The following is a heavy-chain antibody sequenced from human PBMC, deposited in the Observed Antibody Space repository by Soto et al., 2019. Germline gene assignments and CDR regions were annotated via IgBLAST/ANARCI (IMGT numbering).Heavy chain of an antibody. D-gene: IGHD5-12*01. J-gene: IGHJ3*02. V-gene: IGHV4-61*01. CDR2: IQYSGDT. CDR1: GGSVRSGSYY. Sequence: PSETLSLTCTVSGGSVRSGSYYWSWIRQTPGNGLEWIGYIQYSGDTTYNPSLKGRVTISVDTYKNQFSLKLASVTAADTALYYCARHDYADRVFGIWGQGTMVTVSS. CDR3: ARHDYADRVFGI.